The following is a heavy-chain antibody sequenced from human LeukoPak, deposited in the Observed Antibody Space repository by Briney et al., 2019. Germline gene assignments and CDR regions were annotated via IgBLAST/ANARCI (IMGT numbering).Heavy chain of an antibody. CDR2: INDSGST. J-gene: IGHJ4*02. Sequence: SETLSLTCAVYGGSSGYYGSWIRQSPGKGLEWIGEINDSGSTDCNPSLKKRVTPSVDTSKNQFSLRLSSAPAADPAVYYCARRLVDSAASQVGDDCGQGTLVTVSS. V-gene: IGHV4-34*01. D-gene: IGHD6-19*01. CDR3: ARRLVDSAASQVGDD. CDR1: GGSSGYY.